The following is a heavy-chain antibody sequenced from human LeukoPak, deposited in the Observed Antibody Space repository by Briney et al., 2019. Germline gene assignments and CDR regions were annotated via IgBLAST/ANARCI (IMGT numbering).Heavy chain of an antibody. CDR1: GFTFSNYA. CDR2: ISNSGGST. V-gene: IGHV3-23*01. D-gene: IGHD2-15*01. Sequence: GGSLRLSCAASGFTFSNYAMSWVRQAPGKGLEWVSVISNSGGSTYYADSMKGRFAISRDNSKNTLYLQVNSLRAEDTAVYYCAKTVCSGGSCYGNYFDYWGQGTLVTVSS. J-gene: IGHJ4*02. CDR3: AKTVCSGGSCYGNYFDY.